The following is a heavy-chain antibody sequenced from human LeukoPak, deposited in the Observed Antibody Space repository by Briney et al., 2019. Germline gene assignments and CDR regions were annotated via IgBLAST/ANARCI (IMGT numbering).Heavy chain of an antibody. Sequence: PGGSLRLSCAASGFTFSSYSMNWVRQAPGKGLEWVSFIRFDGTKTYYADSVRGRFTISRDNSKNTVDLQMNSLRTEDTAVYYCARSGDSKTIDYWSLGTLVTVSS. CDR1: GFTFSSYS. CDR2: IRFDGTKT. D-gene: IGHD1-26*01. V-gene: IGHV3-30*02. CDR3: ARSGDSKTIDY. J-gene: IGHJ4*02.